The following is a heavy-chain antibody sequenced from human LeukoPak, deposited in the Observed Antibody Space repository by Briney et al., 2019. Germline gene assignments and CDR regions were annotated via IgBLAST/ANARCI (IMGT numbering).Heavy chain of an antibody. Sequence: SVKVSCKASGGTFSSYAISWVRQAPGQGLEWMGGFIPIFGIANFAQKFQGRVTITADKSTSTAYMELSSLRAEDTAVYYCARDHKYYYDSSGYFDYWGQGTLVTVSS. V-gene: IGHV1-69*10. J-gene: IGHJ4*02. CDR2: FIPIFGIA. CDR1: GGTFSSYA. CDR3: ARDHKYYYDSSGYFDY. D-gene: IGHD3-22*01.